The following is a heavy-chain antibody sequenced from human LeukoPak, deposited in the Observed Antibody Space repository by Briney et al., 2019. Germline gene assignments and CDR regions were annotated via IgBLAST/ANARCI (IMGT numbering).Heavy chain of an antibody. Sequence: SETLSLTCTVSGGSISNYYWSWIRQPAGKGLEWIGRIYTSGSTNYNPSLKSRVTISIDKSKNQFTLKLTSVTAADTAVYYCARLKQLDIDYWGQGTLVTVSS. CDR2: IYTSGST. CDR3: ARLKQLDIDY. D-gene: IGHD6-6*01. V-gene: IGHV4-4*07. CDR1: GGSISNYY. J-gene: IGHJ4*02.